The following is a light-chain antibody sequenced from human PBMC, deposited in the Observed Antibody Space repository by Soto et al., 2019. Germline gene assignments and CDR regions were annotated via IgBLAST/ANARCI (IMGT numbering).Light chain of an antibody. J-gene: IGLJ3*02. CDR2: NTN. Sequence: QAVVTQEPSFSVSPGGTVTLTCGLSSGSVSTSYYPSWYQQTPDQAPRTLIYNTNTRSSGVPDRFSGSILGNNAALTITGAQTDDESDYYCVLYMGSGISVFGGGTKLTVL. CDR1: SGSVSTSYY. CDR3: VLYMGSGISV. V-gene: IGLV8-61*01.